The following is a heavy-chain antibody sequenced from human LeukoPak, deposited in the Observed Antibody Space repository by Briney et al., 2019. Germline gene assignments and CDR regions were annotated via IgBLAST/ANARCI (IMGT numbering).Heavy chain of an antibody. V-gene: IGHV4-34*01. Sequence: PSETLSLTCSVYGVSLSDKYWRWIRQPPGKGLEWIGEINHNGGTKYNPSLKGRVTISVDHSENHFSLNLRSVTAAETALYYCARIRWGHSSAKCYNHWGRGTLVTVSS. CDR3: ARIRWGHSSAKCYNH. CDR2: INHNGGT. D-gene: IGHD2-8*01. J-gene: IGHJ5*02. CDR1: GVSLSDKY.